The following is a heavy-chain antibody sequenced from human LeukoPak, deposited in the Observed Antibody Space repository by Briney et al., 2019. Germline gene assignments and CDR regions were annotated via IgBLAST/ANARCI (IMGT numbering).Heavy chain of an antibody. CDR3: AREDTGVAFDI. J-gene: IGHJ3*02. CDR2: ISGSGIK. V-gene: IGHV3-48*03. Sequence: PGGSLRLSYAASRFTFSSYEMNWVRQAPGKGLEWVSYISGSGIKHYADSVKGRFTISRDNAKNSLYLQMNSLRVEDTAVYYCAREDTGVAFDIWGQGTTVSV. D-gene: IGHD2-8*01. CDR1: RFTFSSYE.